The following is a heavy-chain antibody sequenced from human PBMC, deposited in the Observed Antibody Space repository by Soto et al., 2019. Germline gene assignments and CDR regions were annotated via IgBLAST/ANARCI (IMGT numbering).Heavy chain of an antibody. J-gene: IGHJ4*02. D-gene: IGHD3-22*01. CDR3: AKSRYSDSSGDFYDY. V-gene: IGHV3-23*01. CDR1: AFTFNNYA. Sequence: EVPLLESGGGLVQPGGSLSLSCAASAFTFNNYAMSWVRQAPGKGLEWVSGIGGSGRTTYYADSVKGRCTISRDNSNNTLFLQMNCLRAEDTAVYYCAKSRYSDSSGDFYDYWGQGTLVTVSS. CDR2: IGGSGRTT.